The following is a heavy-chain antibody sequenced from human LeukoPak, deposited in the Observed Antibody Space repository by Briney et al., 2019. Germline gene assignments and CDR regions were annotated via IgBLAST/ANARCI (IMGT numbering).Heavy chain of an antibody. CDR2: INPNSGGT. J-gene: IGHJ4*02. D-gene: IGHD6-19*01. V-gene: IGHV1-2*02. Sequence: GASVKVSCKASGYTFTGYYMHWVRQAPGQGLEWMGWINPNSGGTNYAQKFQGRVTMTRDTSISTACMELSRLRSDDTAVYYCARGGDSSGWYEKDYFDYWGQGTLVTVSS. CDR3: ARGGDSSGWYEKDYFDY. CDR1: GYTFTGYY.